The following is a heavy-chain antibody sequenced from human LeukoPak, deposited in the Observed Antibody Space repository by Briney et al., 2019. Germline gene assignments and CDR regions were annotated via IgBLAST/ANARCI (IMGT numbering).Heavy chain of an antibody. CDR1: GFTVSSYG. V-gene: IGHV3-23*01. Sequence: GGSLRLSCAASGFTVSSYGMTWVRLAPGKGLEWVSAFSATDGSAQYAESVKGRFTISRDNSKNSLYLQMNSLRDEDTAVYYCAKARIAAAGTGAFDVWGKGTTVTVSS. J-gene: IGHJ6*04. CDR3: AKARIAAAGTGAFDV. D-gene: IGHD6-13*01. CDR2: FSATDGSA.